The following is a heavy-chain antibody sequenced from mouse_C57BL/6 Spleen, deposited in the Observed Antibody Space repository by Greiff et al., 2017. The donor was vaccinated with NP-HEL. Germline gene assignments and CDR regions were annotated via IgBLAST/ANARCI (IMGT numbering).Heavy chain of an antibody. J-gene: IGHJ2*01. CDR2: IYPGDGDT. D-gene: IGHD1-1*01. CDR1: GYAFISSW. V-gene: IGHV1-82*01. CDR3: ARKGDGSSFDY. Sequence: VQLQQSGPELVKPGASVKISCKASGYAFISSWMNWVKQRPGKGLEWIGRIYPGDGDTNYNGKFKGKATLTADKSSSTAYMQLSSLTSEDSAVYFCARKGDGSSFDYWGQGTTLTVSS.